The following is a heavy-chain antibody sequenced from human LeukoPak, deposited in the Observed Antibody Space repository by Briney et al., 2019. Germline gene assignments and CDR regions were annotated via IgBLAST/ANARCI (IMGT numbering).Heavy chain of an antibody. V-gene: IGHV4-39*07. CDR2: IYYSGST. CDR3: AREQPTAYSSSWYLGLSRDNWFDP. Sequence: SETLSLTCTVSGGSISSSNYYWGWIRQPPGKGLEWIGSIYYSGSTYYNPSLKSRVTISVDTSKNQFSLKLSSVTAADTAVYYCAREQPTAYSSSWYLGLSRDNWFDPWGQGTLVTVSS. J-gene: IGHJ5*02. CDR1: GGSISSSNYY. D-gene: IGHD6-13*01.